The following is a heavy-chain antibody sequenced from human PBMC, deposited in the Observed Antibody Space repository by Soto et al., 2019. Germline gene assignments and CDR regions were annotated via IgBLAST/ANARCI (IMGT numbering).Heavy chain of an antibody. D-gene: IGHD6-19*01. CDR3: ATNRERIAVAGVYYYYGMDV. CDR2: IYYSGST. CDR1: GRSISSSSYY. J-gene: IGHJ6*02. Sequence: SDTLSLTFSFSGRSISSSSYYWGWIRQPPGKGLEWIGSIYYSGSTYYNPSLKSRVTISVDTSKNQFSLKLSSVTAADTAVYYCATNRERIAVAGVYYYYGMDVWGQGTTVT. V-gene: IGHV4-39*01.